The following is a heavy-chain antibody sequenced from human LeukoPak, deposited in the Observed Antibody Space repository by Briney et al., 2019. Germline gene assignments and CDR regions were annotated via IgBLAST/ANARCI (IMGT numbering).Heavy chain of an antibody. CDR3: AREHYDYVWGSYGAFDI. V-gene: IGHV3-74*01. CDR2: ISSDGSII. J-gene: IGHJ3*02. CDR1: GFSFSSCW. D-gene: IGHD3-16*01. Sequence: GGSLRLSCAASGFSFSSCWMHWVRQAPGKGLVWVSRISSDGSIINYADSVKGRFTISRDNAKNSLYLQMNSLRAEDTAVYYCAREHYDYVWGSYGAFDIWGQGTMVTVSS.